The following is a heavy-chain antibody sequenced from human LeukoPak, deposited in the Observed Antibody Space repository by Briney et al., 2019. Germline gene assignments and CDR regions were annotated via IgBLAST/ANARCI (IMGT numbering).Heavy chain of an antibody. J-gene: IGHJ1*01. D-gene: IGHD3-16*01. CDR3: ARHTDDLSYFQH. CDR2: IYYSGRT. Sequence: SETLSLTCTVSGGSISSYYWSWIRQPPGKGLEWIGYIYYSGRTKYNPSLKSRVTISVDTSKNQFSLKLSSVTAADTAVYYCARHTDDLSYFQHWGQGTLVTVSS. V-gene: IGHV4-59*08. CDR1: GGSISSYY.